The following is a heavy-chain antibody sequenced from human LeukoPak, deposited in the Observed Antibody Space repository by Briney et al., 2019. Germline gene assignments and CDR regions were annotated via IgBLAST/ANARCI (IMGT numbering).Heavy chain of an antibody. CDR2: ISNSGEST. Sequence: GGTLRLSCAASGFTFSSYAMNWVRQAPGKGLEWVSTISNSGESTYYADSVKGRFTISRDNSKNTLFLQMNSLRAEDTAVYYCAKGAMVRGVLDYWGQGTLVTVSS. CDR1: GFTFSSYA. D-gene: IGHD3-10*01. J-gene: IGHJ4*02. V-gene: IGHV3-23*01. CDR3: AKGAMVRGVLDY.